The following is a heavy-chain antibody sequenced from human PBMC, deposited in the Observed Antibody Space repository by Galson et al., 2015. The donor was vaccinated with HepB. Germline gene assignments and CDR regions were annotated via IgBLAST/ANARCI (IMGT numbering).Heavy chain of an antibody. CDR2: INAGNGNT. J-gene: IGHJ4*02. CDR3: AREGYYYDSSGYYDY. D-gene: IGHD3-22*01. V-gene: IGHV1-3*01. Sequence: SVKVSCKASGYTFTSYAMHWVRQAPGQRLEWMGWINAGNGNTKYSQKFQGRVTITRDTSASTAYMELSSLRSEGTAVYYCAREGYYYDSSGYYDYWGQGTLVTVSS. CDR1: GYTFTSYA.